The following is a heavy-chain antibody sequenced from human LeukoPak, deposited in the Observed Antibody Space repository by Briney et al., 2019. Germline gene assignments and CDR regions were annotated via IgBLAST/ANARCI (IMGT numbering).Heavy chain of an antibody. CDR1: GGSISSGGYF. D-gene: IGHD3-10*01. CDR2: IYYSGST. J-gene: IGHJ4*02. CDR3: ARDYGSGSYFYFDY. Sequence: PSETLSLTCTVSGGSISSGGYFWSWIRQHPGKGLEWIGYIYYSGSTYYNPSLKSRVTISVDTSKIQFSLKLSSVTAADTAVYYCARDYGSGSYFYFDYWGQGTLVTVSS. V-gene: IGHV4-31*03.